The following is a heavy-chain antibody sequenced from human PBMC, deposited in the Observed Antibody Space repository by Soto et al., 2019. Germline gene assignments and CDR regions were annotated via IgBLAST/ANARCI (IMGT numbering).Heavy chain of an antibody. J-gene: IGHJ4*02. CDR2: ISSSSSYI. Sequence: PGGSLRLSCAASGFTFSSYSMNWVRQAPGKGLEWVSSISSSSSYIYYADSVKGRFTISRDNAKNTLYLQMNSLRAEDTAVYYCAKASGDRFDYWGQGTLVAASS. CDR3: AKASGDRFDY. D-gene: IGHD3-10*01. CDR1: GFTFSSYS. V-gene: IGHV3-21*04.